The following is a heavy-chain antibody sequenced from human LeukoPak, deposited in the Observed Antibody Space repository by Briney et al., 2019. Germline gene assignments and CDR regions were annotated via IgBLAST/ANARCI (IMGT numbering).Heavy chain of an antibody. J-gene: IGHJ4*02. D-gene: IGHD7-27*01. V-gene: IGHV1-18*01. CDR2: ISAYNGNT. CDR3: ATNENWGTDLHFDY. CDR1: GYTFTSYG. Sequence: ASVKVSCKASGYTFTSYGISWVRQAPGQGLEWMGWISAYNGNTNYAQKFRGRVTMATDTSTSTAYMELRSLRSDDTAVYYCATNENWGTDLHFDYWGQGTLVTVSS.